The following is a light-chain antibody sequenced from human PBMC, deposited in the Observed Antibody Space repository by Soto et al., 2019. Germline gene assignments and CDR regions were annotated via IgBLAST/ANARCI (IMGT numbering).Light chain of an antibody. CDR2: DVN. CDR1: SSDVGGYIY. Sequence: QSALTQPASVSGSPGQSITISCTGTSSDVGGYIYVSWYQQHPGKAPKLMIYDVNNRPSGVSNRFSGSKSGNTASLTISGLQAEDEADYYCSSYTGSSPYVVFGGGTKLTVL. V-gene: IGLV2-14*01. J-gene: IGLJ2*01. CDR3: SSYTGSSPYVV.